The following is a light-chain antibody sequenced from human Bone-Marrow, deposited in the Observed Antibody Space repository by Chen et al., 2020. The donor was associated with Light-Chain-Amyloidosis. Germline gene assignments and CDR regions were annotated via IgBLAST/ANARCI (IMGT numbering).Light chain of an antibody. CDR1: NIGSTS. Sequence: SYVLTQPSSVSVAPGQTATIACGGNNIGSTSVHWYQQTPGQAPLLVGYEDSDRPSGIPARLAGSNSGNTATLTSSRVEAGDEADYYCQVWDRSSDRPVFGGGTKLTVL. CDR2: EDS. V-gene: IGLV3-21*02. CDR3: QVWDRSSDRPV. J-gene: IGLJ3*02.